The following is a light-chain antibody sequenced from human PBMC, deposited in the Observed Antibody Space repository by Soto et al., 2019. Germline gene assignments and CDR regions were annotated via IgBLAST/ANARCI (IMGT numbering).Light chain of an antibody. Sequence: AIRMTQSPSSFSASTGDRVTITCRASQGISSYLAWYQQKPGKAPKLLIYAASTLQSGVPSRFSGSGSGTDFTLTISCLQSEDFATYYCQQFYSLLLTFGGGTKVDIK. J-gene: IGKJ4*01. CDR3: QQFYSLLLT. CDR1: QGISSY. V-gene: IGKV1-8*01. CDR2: AAS.